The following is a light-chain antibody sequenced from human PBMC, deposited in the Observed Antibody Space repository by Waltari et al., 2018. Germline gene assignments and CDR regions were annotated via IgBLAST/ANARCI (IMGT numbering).Light chain of an antibody. Sequence: QSVLAPPPSASATPGQTVSIPCSGRSPNIGPHNVKWYQQFPGTAPKLLIHSNDDRPSGVPDRFTGSKSGTSASLAISGLQSEDEADYYCAAWDDNVNGVVFGGGTKLTVL. CDR3: AAWDDNVNGVV. CDR1: SPNIGPHN. J-gene: IGLJ3*02. V-gene: IGLV1-44*01. CDR2: SND.